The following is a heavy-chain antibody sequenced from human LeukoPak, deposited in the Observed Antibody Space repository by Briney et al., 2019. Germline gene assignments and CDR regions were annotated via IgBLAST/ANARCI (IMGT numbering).Heavy chain of an antibody. Sequence: SETLSLTCAVYGGSFSGYYWSWIRQPPGKGLEWIGEINHSGSTNYNPSLKSRVTISVDTSKNQFSLKLSSVTAADTAVYYCARGSMEGPDYWGQGTLVTVSS. J-gene: IGHJ4*02. CDR3: ARGSMEGPDY. CDR1: GGSFSGYY. D-gene: IGHD3-3*01. CDR2: INHSGST. V-gene: IGHV4-34*01.